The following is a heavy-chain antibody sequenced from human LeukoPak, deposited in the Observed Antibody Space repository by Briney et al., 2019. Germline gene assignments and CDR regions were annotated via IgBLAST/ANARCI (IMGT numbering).Heavy chain of an antibody. CDR3: AKDRVHSSGAHDAFDI. J-gene: IGHJ3*02. CDR1: GFTFSSYG. D-gene: IGHD6-19*01. Sequence: GRSLRLSCAASGFTFSSYGMHWVRQAPGKGLEWVSAISGSGGSTNYADSVKGRFTISRDNSKNTLYLQMNSLRAEHTAVYFRAKDRVHSSGAHDAFDIWGQGTMVTVSS. CDR2: ISGSGGST. V-gene: IGHV3-23*01.